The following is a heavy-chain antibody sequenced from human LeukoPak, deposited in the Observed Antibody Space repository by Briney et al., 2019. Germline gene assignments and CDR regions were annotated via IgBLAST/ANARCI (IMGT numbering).Heavy chain of an antibody. Sequence: GASVKVSCKASGYTFTSYGISWVRQAPGQGLEWMGWINPNSGGTDYAQKFQGRVTMTRDTSISTAYMELSRLRSDDTAVYYCARVPIPIAAAGTGGSYFDYWGQGTLVTVSS. V-gene: IGHV1-2*02. CDR2: INPNSGGT. CDR3: ARVPIPIAAAGTGGSYFDY. CDR1: GYTFTSYG. J-gene: IGHJ4*02. D-gene: IGHD6-13*01.